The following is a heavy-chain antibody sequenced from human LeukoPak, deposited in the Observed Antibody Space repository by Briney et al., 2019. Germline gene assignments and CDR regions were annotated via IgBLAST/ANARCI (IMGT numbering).Heavy chain of an antibody. CDR1: GGTFSSYA. CDR2: IIPSFGTA. J-gene: IGHJ6*03. D-gene: IGHD2-15*01. CDR3: ARSGGFCSGATCYNYMDV. V-gene: IGHV1-69*13. Sequence: SVKVSCKASGGTFSSYAISWVRQAPGQGLEWMGGIIPSFGTANHAQKFQGRVTITADESTSTAYMELSSLRSEDTAVYYCARSGGFCSGATCYNYMDVWGKGTTVTISS.